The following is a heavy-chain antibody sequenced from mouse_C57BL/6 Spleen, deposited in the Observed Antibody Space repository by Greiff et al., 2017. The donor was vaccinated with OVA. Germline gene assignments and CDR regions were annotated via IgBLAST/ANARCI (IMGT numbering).Heavy chain of an antibody. CDR1: GYSITSGYY. D-gene: IGHD2-1*01. J-gene: IGHJ4*01. CDR2: ISYDGSN. CDR3: ARGVYYGNYEAMDY. Sequence: EVQLQESGPGLVKPSQSLSLTCSVTGYSITSGYYWNWIRQFPGNKLEWMGYISYDGSNNYNPSLKNRISITRDTSKNQFFLKLNSVTTEDTATYYCARGVYYGNYEAMDYWGQGTSVTVSS. V-gene: IGHV3-6*01.